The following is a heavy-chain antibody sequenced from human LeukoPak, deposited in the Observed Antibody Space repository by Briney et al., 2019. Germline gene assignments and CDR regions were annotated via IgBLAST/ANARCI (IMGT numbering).Heavy chain of an antibody. Sequence: GESLKISCKGSGYSFTNYWIGWVRQMPGKGLEWMGIIYPGDPDTRYSPSFQGQVTISADKSINTAYLQWSSLKASDTAIYYCARRERKQGTYYYYYGMDVWGQGTTVTVSS. J-gene: IGHJ6*02. V-gene: IGHV5-51*01. CDR3: ARRERKQGTYYYYYGMDV. CDR2: IYPGDPDT. CDR1: GYSFTNYW.